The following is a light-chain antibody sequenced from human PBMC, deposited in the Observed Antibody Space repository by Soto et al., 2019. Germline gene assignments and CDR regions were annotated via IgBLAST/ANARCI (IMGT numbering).Light chain of an antibody. CDR3: QSYDSSLSGSVV. CDR2: GNT. CDR1: SSNIGAGYD. Sequence: QSVLTQPPSVSGAPGQRVTISCTGSSSNIGAGYDVHWYKQLPGAAPKLLIYGNTKRPSGVPDRFSGSKSGTSASLAITGLQAEDEADYYCQSYDSSLSGSVVFGGGTKVTVL. J-gene: IGLJ2*01. V-gene: IGLV1-40*01.